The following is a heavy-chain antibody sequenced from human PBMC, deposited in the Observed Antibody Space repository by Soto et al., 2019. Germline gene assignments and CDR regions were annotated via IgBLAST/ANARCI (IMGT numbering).Heavy chain of an antibody. V-gene: IGHV5-51*01. Sequence: SQKITCKTSGKSFIEFWLGWGSKIPGKGLEWMGIIEPADSETRDSPSFQGQVTIAADKSSSAAQLQWSSLKASDTAMYYCARRAGSGDDHRHLDCRCQATLVTVS. CDR2: IEPADSET. D-gene: IGHD2-21*01. CDR1: GKSFIEFW. CDR3: ARRAGSGDDHRHLDC. J-gene: IGHJ4*02.